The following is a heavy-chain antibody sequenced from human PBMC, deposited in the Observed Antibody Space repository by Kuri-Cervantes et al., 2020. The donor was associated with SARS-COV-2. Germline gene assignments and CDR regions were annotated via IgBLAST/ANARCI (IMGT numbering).Heavy chain of an antibody. D-gene: IGHD4-17*01. J-gene: IGHJ4*02. CDR3: ARDWDDYGDYGFDY. CDR1: GFTFSSYA. V-gene: IGHV3-30-3*01. CDR2: ISYDGSNK. Sequence: SCKASGFTFSSYAMHWVRQAPGKGLEWVAVISYDGSNKYYADSVKGRFTISRDNSKNTLYLQMNSLRAEDTAVYYCARDWDDYGDYGFDYWGQGTLVTVSS.